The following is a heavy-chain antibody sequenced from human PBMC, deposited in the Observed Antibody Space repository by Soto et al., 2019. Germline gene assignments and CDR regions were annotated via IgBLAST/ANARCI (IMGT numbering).Heavy chain of an antibody. D-gene: IGHD3-10*01. CDR1: GFTFSSYD. J-gene: IGHJ6*02. Sequence: QVQLVESGGGVVQPGRSLRLSCEASGFTFSSYDMHWVRQAPGKGLEWVAAVSYDGDNKYYADSVKGRFTISRDNSKNTLYRQMSSLRAEDTAVYYCAKDDAETRVIRGVITSYYYYGMDVWGQGTTVTVSS. V-gene: IGHV3-30*18. CDR3: AKDDAETRVIRGVITSYYYYGMDV. CDR2: VSYDGDNK.